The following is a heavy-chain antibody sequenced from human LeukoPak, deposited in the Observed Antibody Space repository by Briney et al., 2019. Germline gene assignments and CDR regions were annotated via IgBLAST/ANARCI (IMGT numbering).Heavy chain of an antibody. CDR3: ARDVRYSTNYYYMDV. CDR1: GGSISPYY. Sequence: PSETLSLTCTVSGGSISPYYWTWIRQPPGKGLDWIGHVPYSGSTNYNPSLKSRLTISLDTSKNHFSLKLSSVTAADTAVYYCARDVRYSTNYYYMDVWGKGITVTVSS. V-gene: IGHV4-59*01. CDR2: VPYSGST. D-gene: IGHD2/OR15-2a*01. J-gene: IGHJ6*03.